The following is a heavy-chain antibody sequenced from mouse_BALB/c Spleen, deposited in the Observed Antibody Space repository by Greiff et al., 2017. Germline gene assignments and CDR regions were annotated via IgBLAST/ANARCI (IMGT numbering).Heavy chain of an antibody. Sequence: QVQLKESGPGLVQPSQSLSITCTVSGFSLTSYGVHWVRQSPGKGLEWLGVIWSGGSTDYNAAFISRLSISKDNSKSQVFFKMNSLQADDTAIYYCARNREVRNLLYAMDYWGQGTSVTVSS. V-gene: IGHV2-4-1*01. CDR3: ARNREVRNLLYAMDY. CDR2: IWSGGST. D-gene: IGHD2-1*01. CDR1: GFSLTSYG. J-gene: IGHJ4*01.